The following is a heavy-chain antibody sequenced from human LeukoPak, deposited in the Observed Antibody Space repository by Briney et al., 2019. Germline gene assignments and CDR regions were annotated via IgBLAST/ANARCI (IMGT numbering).Heavy chain of an antibody. J-gene: IGHJ4*02. V-gene: IGHV3-30*18. Sequence: GGSLRLSCAASGFTFSSYGMHWVRQAPGKGLEWVAVISYDGSNKYYADSVKGRFTISRDNSKNTLYLQMNSLRAEDTAVYYCAKDVSSSWYCFDYWGQGTLVTVSS. D-gene: IGHD6-13*01. CDR3: AKDVSSSWYCFDY. CDR2: ISYDGSNK. CDR1: GFTFSSYG.